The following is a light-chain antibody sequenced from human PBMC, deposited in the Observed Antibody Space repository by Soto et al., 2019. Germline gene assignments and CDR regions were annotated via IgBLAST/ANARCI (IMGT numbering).Light chain of an antibody. CDR3: SSYAHSSSVV. CDR1: RSDIGYNY. J-gene: IGLJ2*01. Sequence: QSVLTQPASVSGSPGQSITISCTGTRSDIGYNYVSWYQQHPGKAPKLILYEVTNRPSGVSSRFSGSRSGNTASLTISGLQAEDEADYYCSSYAHSSSVVFGGGTKVTVL. V-gene: IGLV2-14*01. CDR2: EVT.